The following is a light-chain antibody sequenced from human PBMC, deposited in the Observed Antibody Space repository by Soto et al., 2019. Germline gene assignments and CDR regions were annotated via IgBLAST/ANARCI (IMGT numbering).Light chain of an antibody. CDR2: AAS. Sequence: IVLKPSRRTWFVSVRKRATLFCNASQSVSDSYLAWYQRKPGQAPRLLIYAASSRATGIPDRFSGSGSGTDFTLTISRLEPEDIAMYYCQQYGSSPPTFGQGTKVDIK. CDR3: QQYGSSPPT. CDR1: QSVSDSY. J-gene: IGKJ1*01. V-gene: IGKV3-20*01.